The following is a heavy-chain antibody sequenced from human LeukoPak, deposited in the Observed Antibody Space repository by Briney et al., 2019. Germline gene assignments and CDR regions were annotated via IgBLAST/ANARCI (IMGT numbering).Heavy chain of an antibody. CDR1: GFTFSSYA. J-gene: IGHJ4*02. CDR3: AKGRGKFYSKGDYFDY. CDR2: ISYDGVNE. Sequence: PGGSLRLSCAGSGFTFSSYAIHWVRQAPGKGLEWVSGISYDGVNEYYSDFVKGRFTISRDNSKNTLYLQVDSLQGDDMAVYYCAKGRGKFYSKGDYFDYWGQGTLVTVSS. D-gene: IGHD3-10*01. V-gene: IGHV3-30*18.